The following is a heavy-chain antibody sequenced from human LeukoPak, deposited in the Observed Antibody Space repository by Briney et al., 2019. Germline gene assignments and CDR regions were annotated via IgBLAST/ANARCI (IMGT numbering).Heavy chain of an antibody. D-gene: IGHD4-23*01. V-gene: IGHV3-43*01. CDR1: GFTFSSYG. J-gene: IGHJ4*02. CDR3: AKDQDGNSELDY. CDR2: ISWDGGST. Sequence: PGGSLRLSCAASGFTFSSYGMHWVRQAPGKGLEWVSLISWDGGSTYYADSVKGRFTISRDNSKNSLYLQMNSLRTEDTALYYCAKDQDGNSELDYWGQGTLVTVSS.